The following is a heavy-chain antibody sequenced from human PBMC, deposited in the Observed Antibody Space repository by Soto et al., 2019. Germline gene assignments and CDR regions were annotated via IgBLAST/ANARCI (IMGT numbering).Heavy chain of an antibody. CDR3: ARGVTVFGLVSRFWFDP. J-gene: IGHJ5*02. CDR1: GGSISNGDYS. V-gene: IGHV4-30-4*01. D-gene: IGHD3-3*01. CDR2: IYNSGIT. Sequence: PSETLSLTCTVSGGSISNGDYSWSWVRQSPGKGLEWIGHIYNSGITYYNPSLKSRVVISIDTSRNQFSLRLNSLTAADRAVYFCARGVTVFGLVSRFWFDPWGQGTVVTVSS.